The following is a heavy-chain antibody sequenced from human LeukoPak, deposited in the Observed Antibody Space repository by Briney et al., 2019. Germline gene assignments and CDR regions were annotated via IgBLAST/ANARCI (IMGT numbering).Heavy chain of an antibody. CDR3: ARATYDLLTGYYLDS. D-gene: IGHD3-9*01. CDR1: GGSITSGRYY. CDR2: SYYTGST. J-gene: IGHJ4*02. Sequence: PSETLSLTCSVSGGSITSGRYYWTWIRQYPEKGLDWIGYSYYTGSTHYKPSLKSRAAISLDKSKNQFSLNLTSATAADTAIYYCARATYDLLTGYYLDSWGQGTLVTVSS. V-gene: IGHV4-31*03.